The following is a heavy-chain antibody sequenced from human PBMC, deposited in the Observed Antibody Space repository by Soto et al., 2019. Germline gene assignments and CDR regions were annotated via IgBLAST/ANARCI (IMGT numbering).Heavy chain of an antibody. CDR3: ARAQESYYDFWSGPYYFDY. CDR2: INHSGST. Sequence: SETLSLTCAVYGGSFSGYYWSWIRQPPGKGLEWIGEINHSGSTNYNPSLKSRVTISVDTSKNQFSLKLSSVTAADTAVYYCARAQESYYDFWSGPYYFDYWGQGTLVTVSS. CDR1: GGSFSGYY. V-gene: IGHV4-34*01. D-gene: IGHD3-3*01. J-gene: IGHJ4*02.